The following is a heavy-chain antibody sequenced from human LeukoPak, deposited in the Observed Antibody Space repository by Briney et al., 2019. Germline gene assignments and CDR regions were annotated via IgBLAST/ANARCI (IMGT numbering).Heavy chain of an antibody. CDR3: AREDSGYDYSPFYY. Sequence: SETLSLTCTVSGGSIGDYYWSWIRQPPGKGLEWIGYIYYTGSTSYNPSLKSRVIMSVDTSQNQFSLKLRSVTAADTAVYYCAREDSGYDYSPFYYWGQGILVTVSS. CDR2: IYYTGST. D-gene: IGHD5-12*01. J-gene: IGHJ4*02. V-gene: IGHV4-59*01. CDR1: GGSIGDYY.